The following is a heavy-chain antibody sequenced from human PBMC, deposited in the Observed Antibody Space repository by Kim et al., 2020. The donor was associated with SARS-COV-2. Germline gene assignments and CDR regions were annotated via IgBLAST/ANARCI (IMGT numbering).Heavy chain of an antibody. D-gene: IGHD6-19*01. CDR3: ARERYSSGWYGLRNWFDP. CDR1: GGSFSGYY. J-gene: IGHJ5*02. Sequence: SETLSLTCAVYGGSFSGYYWSLIRQPPGKGLEWIGEINHSGSTNYNPSLKSRVTISVDTSKNQFSLKLSSVTAADTAVYYCARERYSSGWYGLRNWFDPWGQGTLVTVSS. V-gene: IGHV4-34*01. CDR2: INHSGST.